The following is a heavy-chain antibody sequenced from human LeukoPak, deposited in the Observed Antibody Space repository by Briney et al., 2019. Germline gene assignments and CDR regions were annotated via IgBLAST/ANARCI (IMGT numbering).Heavy chain of an antibody. CDR3: ARDRFDGSGWYLVWYFDL. Sequence: GASVKVSCKVSGGTFSSYAISWVRQAPGQGLEWMGGIIPIFGTANYAQKFQGRVTITADESTSTAYMELRSLRSDDTAVYYCARDRFDGSGWYLVWYFDLWGRGTLLTVSS. V-gene: IGHV1-69*01. CDR2: IIPIFGTA. J-gene: IGHJ2*01. CDR1: GGTFSSYA. D-gene: IGHD6-19*01.